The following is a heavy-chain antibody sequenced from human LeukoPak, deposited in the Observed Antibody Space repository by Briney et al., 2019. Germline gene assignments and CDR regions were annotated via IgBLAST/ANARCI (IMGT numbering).Heavy chain of an antibody. J-gene: IGHJ4*02. CDR1: GYTFTGYY. V-gene: IGHV1-18*04. D-gene: IGHD5-18*01. CDR2: ISTYNGNT. Sequence: ASVKVSCKASGYTFTGYYMEWVRQAPGQGLEWMGWISTYNGNTNYAPKFQGRVTMTTDTSTGTAYMELRTLRSDDTAVYYCARGSSYGEPFDYWGQGTLVTVSS. CDR3: ARGSSYGEPFDY.